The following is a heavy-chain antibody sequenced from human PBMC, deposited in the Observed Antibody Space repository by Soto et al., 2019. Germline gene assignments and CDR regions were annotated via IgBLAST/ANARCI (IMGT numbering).Heavy chain of an antibody. D-gene: IGHD2-8*01. CDR1: GGSVSSGPYH. J-gene: IGHJ4*02. CDR2: ISYSGTA. CDR3: MRSHGAY. V-gene: IGHV4-61*01. Sequence: QVQLQESGPGLVKTSVTLSLTCTVSGGSVSSGPYHWNWVRQPPGKGLEWIGHISYSGTANYNPSLRGRVIMATDTSMNQFSLRLTSVTAADTAVYYCMRSHGAYWGQGALVTVSP.